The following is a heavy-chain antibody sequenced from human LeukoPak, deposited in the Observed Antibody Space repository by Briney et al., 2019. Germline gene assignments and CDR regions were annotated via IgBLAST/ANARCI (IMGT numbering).Heavy chain of an antibody. D-gene: IGHD2-2*01. CDR1: GGSISSYY. J-gene: IGHJ4*02. CDR3: ARVGRKGYCSSTSCYLFDC. Sequence: SETLSLTCTVSGGSISSYYWSWIRQPPGKGLEWIGYIYYSGSTNYNPSLKSRVTISVDTSKNQFSLKLSSVTAADTAVYYCARVGRKGYCSSTSCYLFDCWGQGTLVTVSS. V-gene: IGHV4-59*01. CDR2: IYYSGST.